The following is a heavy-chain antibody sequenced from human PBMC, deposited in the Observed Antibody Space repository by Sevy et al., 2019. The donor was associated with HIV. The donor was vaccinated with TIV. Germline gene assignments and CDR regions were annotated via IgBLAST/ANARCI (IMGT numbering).Heavy chain of an antibody. CDR1: GFIFNSYT. Sequence: GGSLRLSCAASGFIFNSYTMNWVRQAPGKGLEWVSAISGSGGTTYYADSVKGRFTISRDNSKNTVDLQMNSLRVEDTAVYYCAKGYGSGSPPDYWGQRTLVTVSS. D-gene: IGHD3-10*01. CDR3: AKGYGSGSPPDY. V-gene: IGHV3-23*01. J-gene: IGHJ4*02. CDR2: ISGSGGTT.